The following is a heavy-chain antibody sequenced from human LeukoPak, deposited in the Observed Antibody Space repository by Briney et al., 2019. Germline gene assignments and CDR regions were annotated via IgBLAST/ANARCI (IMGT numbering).Heavy chain of an antibody. CDR3: AKDGWEATYYFDY. D-gene: IGHD1-26*01. CDR1: GFTVSSIY. J-gene: IGHJ4*02. V-gene: IGHV3-66*01. CDR2: IYSGGST. Sequence: GGSLRLSCAASGFTVSSIYMSWVRQAPGKGLEWVSVIYSGGSTYYADSVKGRFTISRDNSKNTLYLQMNSLRAEDTAVYYCAKDGWEATYYFDYWGQGTLVTVSS.